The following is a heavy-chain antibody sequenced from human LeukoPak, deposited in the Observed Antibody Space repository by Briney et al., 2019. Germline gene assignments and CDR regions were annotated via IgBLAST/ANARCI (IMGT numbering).Heavy chain of an antibody. V-gene: IGHV1-24*01. CDR2: FDPEDGET. Sequence: APMKGSCKGFGYNPTEISLHWVRQAPGKRVGWMGGFDPEDGETIYAQKFQGRVTMTEDTSTDTAYMELSSLRSEDTAVYYCATHYYDSSGHAVDYWGQGTLVTVSS. J-gene: IGHJ4*02. CDR1: GYNPTEIS. D-gene: IGHD3-22*01. CDR3: ATHYYDSSGHAVDY.